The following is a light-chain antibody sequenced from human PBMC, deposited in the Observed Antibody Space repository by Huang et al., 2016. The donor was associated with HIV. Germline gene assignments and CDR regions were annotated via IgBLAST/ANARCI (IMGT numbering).Light chain of an antibody. V-gene: IGKV3-11*01. CDR3: QQRNSWPLT. Sequence: EIVLTQSPATLSLSPGERATLSCRASQGVSNDLAWYQQKPGQAPRLLIYDASNRATGIPARFSGSGSGTDFTLTISSLEPEDFAVYYCQQRNSWPLTFGGGTKVEIK. J-gene: IGKJ4*01. CDR1: QGVSND. CDR2: DAS.